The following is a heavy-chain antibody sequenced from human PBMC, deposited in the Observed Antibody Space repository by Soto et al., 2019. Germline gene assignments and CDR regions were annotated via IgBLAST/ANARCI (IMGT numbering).Heavy chain of an antibody. CDR2: IYYSGST. CDR1: GGSISSYY. Sequence: SETLSLTCTVSGGSISSYYWSWIRQPPGKGLEWIGYIYYSGSTNYNPSLKSRVTISVDTSKNQFSLKLSSVTAADTAVYYCARGQPYYDFWSGYYGHYYYYYYMDVWGKGTTVTVSS. J-gene: IGHJ6*03. D-gene: IGHD3-3*01. CDR3: ARGQPYYDFWSGYYGHYYYYYYMDV. V-gene: IGHV4-59*01.